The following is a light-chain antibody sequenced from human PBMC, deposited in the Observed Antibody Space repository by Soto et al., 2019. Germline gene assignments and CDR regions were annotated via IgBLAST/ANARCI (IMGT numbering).Light chain of an antibody. CDR1: SSNIGSNYD. J-gene: IGLJ1*01. Sequence: QSVLTQPPSVSGAPGQRVTISCTGSSSNIGSNYDVHWYQQLPGAAPRLLIYGNFKRPSGVPDRFSGSKSDTSASLAITGLQAEDEADYYCQSYDSSLSGYVFGTGTKVTVL. CDR2: GNF. V-gene: IGLV1-40*01. CDR3: QSYDSSLSGYV.